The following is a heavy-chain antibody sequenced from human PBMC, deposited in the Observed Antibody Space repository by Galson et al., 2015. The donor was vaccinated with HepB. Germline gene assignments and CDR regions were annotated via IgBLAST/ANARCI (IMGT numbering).Heavy chain of an antibody. CDR1: GGSISSYY. D-gene: IGHD3-10*01. Sequence: TLSLTCTVSGGSISSYYWSWIRQPPGKGLEWIGYIYYSGSTNYNPSLKSRVTISVDTSKNQFSLKLSSVTAADTAVYYCARDNGPRYYYGSGSPTFDYWGQGTLVTVSS. J-gene: IGHJ4*02. CDR2: IYYSGST. V-gene: IGHV4-59*01. CDR3: ARDNGPRYYYGSGSPTFDY.